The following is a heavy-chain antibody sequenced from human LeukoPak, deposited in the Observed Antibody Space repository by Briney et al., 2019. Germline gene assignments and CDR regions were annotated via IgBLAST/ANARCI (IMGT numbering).Heavy chain of an antibody. D-gene: IGHD3-16*01. Sequence: ASVKVSCKASGYTFTSYYIHWVRQAPGQGLEWMGIINPSGGSTSYAQKFQGRVTMTRDTSTSTVYMELSSLRSEDMAVYNCARRDRGGKYYFDYWGQGTLVTVSS. CDR1: GYTFTSYY. CDR2: INPSGGST. CDR3: ARRDRGGKYYFDY. J-gene: IGHJ4*02. V-gene: IGHV1-46*01.